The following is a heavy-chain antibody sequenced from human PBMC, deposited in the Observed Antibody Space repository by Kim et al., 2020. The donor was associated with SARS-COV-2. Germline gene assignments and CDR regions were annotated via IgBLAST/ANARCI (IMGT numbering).Heavy chain of an antibody. CDR2: IYHRGST. J-gene: IGHJ5*02. CDR1: GGFITSNF. CDR3: ARETPNNWVDP. V-gene: IGHV4-59*01. Sequence: SETLSLTCTVSGGFITSNFWAWIRQPPGKRLEWIGYIYHRGSTNYNPSLKSRVTISVDTSKNQFSLNLTSVTAADTAVYYCARETPNNWVDPWGQGTPV.